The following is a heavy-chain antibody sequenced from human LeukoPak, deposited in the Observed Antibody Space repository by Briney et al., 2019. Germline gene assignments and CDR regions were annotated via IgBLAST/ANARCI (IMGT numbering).Heavy chain of an antibody. CDR1: GFTFSSYW. J-gene: IGHJ3*02. CDR2: INSDGSST. V-gene: IGHV3-74*01. Sequence: GGSLRLSCAASGFTFSSYWMRWVRQAPGKGLVWVSRINSDGSSTSYADSVKGRFTISRDNAKNTLYLQMNSLRAEDTAVYYCAITDFWSGYFAFDIWGQGTTVTVSS. CDR3: AITDFWSGYFAFDI. D-gene: IGHD3-3*01.